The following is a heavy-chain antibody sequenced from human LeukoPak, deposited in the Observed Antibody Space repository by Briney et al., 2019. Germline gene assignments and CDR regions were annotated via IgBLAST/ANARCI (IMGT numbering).Heavy chain of an antibody. CDR3: AREWLLLPAFDI. J-gene: IGHJ3*02. Sequence: GGSLRLSCAASGFTFSSYGMSWVRQAPGKGLEWVANIKQDGSEKYYVDSVKGRFTISRDNAKNSLYLQMNSLRAEDTAVYYCAREWLLLPAFDIWGQGTMVTVSS. CDR2: IKQDGSEK. CDR1: GFTFSSYG. V-gene: IGHV3-7*03. D-gene: IGHD2-15*01.